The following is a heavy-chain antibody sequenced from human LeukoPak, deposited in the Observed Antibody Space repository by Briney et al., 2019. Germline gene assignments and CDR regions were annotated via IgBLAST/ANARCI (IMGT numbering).Heavy chain of an antibody. D-gene: IGHD1-1*01. V-gene: IGHV3-23*01. CDR1: GFTFSSYA. J-gene: IGHJ4*02. CDR3: AKRTNWNDGYFDY. CDR2: ISGSGGST. Sequence: GGSLRLSCAASGFTFSSYAMSWFRQAPGKGLEWVSAISGSGGSTYYADSVKGRFTISRDNSKNTLYLQMNSLRAEDTAVYYCAKRTNWNDGYFDYWGQGTLVTVSS.